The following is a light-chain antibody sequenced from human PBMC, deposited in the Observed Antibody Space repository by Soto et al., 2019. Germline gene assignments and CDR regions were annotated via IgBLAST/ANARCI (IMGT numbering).Light chain of an antibody. CDR2: DVT. CDR1: SSDVGRYNH. CDR3: CSYGGSLYV. J-gene: IGLJ1*01. Sequence: QSVLTQPRSVSGSPGQSVTISCTGTSSDVGRYNHVSWYQHHPNKAPKLMIYDVTKRPSGVPDRFSGSKFDNTASLTISGLQAEDESDYYCCSYGGSLYVFGTGTKVTVL. V-gene: IGLV2-11*01.